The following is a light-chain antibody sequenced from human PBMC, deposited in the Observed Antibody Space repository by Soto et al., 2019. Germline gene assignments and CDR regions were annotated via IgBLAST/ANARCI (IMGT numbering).Light chain of an antibody. CDR3: SSFSTSSTLYV. Sequence: HSALTQPASVSGSPGQSITISCTGTSSDVGGSDYVSWYQQHPGKAPKLMIYEGSKRPSGVSNRFSGSKSGNTASLTISGLQAEDEADYYCSSFSTSSTLYVFGTGTKLTVL. J-gene: IGLJ1*01. V-gene: IGLV2-14*01. CDR1: SSDVGGSDY. CDR2: EGS.